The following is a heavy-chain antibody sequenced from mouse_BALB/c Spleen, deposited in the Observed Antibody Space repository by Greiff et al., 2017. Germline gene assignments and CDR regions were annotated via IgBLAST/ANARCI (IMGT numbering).Heavy chain of an antibody. V-gene: IGHV3-2*02. Sequence: EVQLQESGPGLVKPSQSLSLTCTVTGYSITSDYAWNWIRQFPGNKLEWMGYISYSGSTSYNPSLKSRISMTRDTSKNQFFLQLNSVTTEDTATYYCARRTGMRSLYAMDYWGQGTSVTVSS. CDR3: ARRTGMRSLYAMDY. D-gene: IGHD1-1*01. CDR1: GYSITSDYA. J-gene: IGHJ4*01. CDR2: ISYSGST.